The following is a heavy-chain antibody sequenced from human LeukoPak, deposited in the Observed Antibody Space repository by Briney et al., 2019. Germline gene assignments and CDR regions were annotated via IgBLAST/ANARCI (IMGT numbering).Heavy chain of an antibody. CDR1: GFTLSDYY. J-gene: IGHJ4*02. D-gene: IGHD3-16*01. CDR3: ARESPTGDYYFDY. Sequence: KPGGSLRLSCAASGFTLSDYYMSWIRQAPGKGLEWVSYISSSGSTIYCADSVKGRFTISRDNAKNSLYLQMNSLRAEDTAVYYCARESPTGDYYFDYWGQGTLVTVSS. CDR2: ISSSGSTI. V-gene: IGHV3-11*01.